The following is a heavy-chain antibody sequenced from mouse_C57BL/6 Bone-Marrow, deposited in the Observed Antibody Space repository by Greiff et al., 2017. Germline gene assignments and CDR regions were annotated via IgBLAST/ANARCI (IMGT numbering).Heavy chain of an antibody. CDR2: IDPENGDT. CDR3: TTINSNDAMDY. D-gene: IGHD2-5*01. CDR1: GFNIKDDY. Sequence: EVQLQQSGAELVRPGASVKLSCTASGFNIKDDYMHWVKQRPEQGLEWIGWIDPENGDTEYASKFQGKATITADTSSNTAYLQLSSLTSEDTAVYYCTTINSNDAMDYWGQGTSVTVSS. J-gene: IGHJ4*01. V-gene: IGHV14-4*01.